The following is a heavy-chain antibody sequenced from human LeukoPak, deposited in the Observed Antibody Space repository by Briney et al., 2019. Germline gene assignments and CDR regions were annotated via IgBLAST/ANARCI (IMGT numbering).Heavy chain of an antibody. CDR1: GFTFSSSW. CDR3: ARDFGWSQFDY. V-gene: IGHV3-7*01. Sequence: GGSLRLSCAASGFTFSSSWMSWVRQAPGKGLEWVANINQDGTIESFLNSVRGRFSISRDNTKNSLYLQMNSLRDDDTAVYYCARDFGWSQFDYWGQGTLVTVSS. D-gene: IGHD3-16*01. J-gene: IGHJ4*02. CDR2: INQDGTIE.